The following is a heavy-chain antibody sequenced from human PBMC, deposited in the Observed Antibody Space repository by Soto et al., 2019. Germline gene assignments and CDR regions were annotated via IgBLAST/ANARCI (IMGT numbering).Heavy chain of an antibody. J-gene: IGHJ4*02. CDR1: GFTFSAFA. D-gene: IGHD3-10*01. CDR2: ISYDGRNE. Sequence: QVQMVESGGGVAQPGGSLRLSCAVSGFTFSAFAMYWVRQAPGKGLEWVALISYDGRNEDYAESVRGRFTISRDKSKNTLYLDMNSLSAEDSAVYFCAKGVVREPAYFDDWGQGTLVTVSS. V-gene: IGHV3-30*18. CDR3: AKGVVREPAYFDD.